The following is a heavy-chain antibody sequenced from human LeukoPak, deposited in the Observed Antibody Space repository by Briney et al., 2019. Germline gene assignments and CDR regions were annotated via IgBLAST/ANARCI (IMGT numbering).Heavy chain of an antibody. CDR1: GFTFSSYE. CDR2: ISSSGTTI. Sequence: PGGSLRLSCAAPGFTFSSYEINWVRQAPGKGLEWVSYISSSGTTIYYADSVKGRFTISRDNAKNSLYLQMNSLRAEDTAAYYCVGRFLEWSDDWGQGTLVTVSS. D-gene: IGHD3-3*01. V-gene: IGHV3-48*03. J-gene: IGHJ4*02. CDR3: VGRFLEWSDD.